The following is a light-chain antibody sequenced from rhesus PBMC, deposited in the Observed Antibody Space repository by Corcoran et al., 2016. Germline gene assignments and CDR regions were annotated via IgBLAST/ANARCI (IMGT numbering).Light chain of an antibody. CDR2: KAS. CDR3: RQYSSNPRA. V-gene: IGKV1-22*01. J-gene: IGKJ1*01. CDR1: QSISSG. Sequence: DIQMTQSPSSLSASVGDTVTITCRASQSISSGLAWYQQKPGKAPKLLIYKASGLQSGVPSRFSGSGSGTDFTLTISSLQSEDFATYYCRQYSSNPRAFGQRTKVEIK.